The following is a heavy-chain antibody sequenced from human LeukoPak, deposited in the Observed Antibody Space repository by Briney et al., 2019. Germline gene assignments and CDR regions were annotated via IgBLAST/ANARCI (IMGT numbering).Heavy chain of an antibody. CDR2: IIPMFGTT. CDR1: GGTFSSYA. CDR3: ATGGEKDETFDY. D-gene: IGHD3-16*01. Sequence: GASVKVSCKASGGTFSSYAISWVRQAPGQGLEWMGGIIPMFGTTNYAQKFQGRVTITADEPTTTVYMELSSLRSADTAVYYCATGGEKDETFDYWGQGTLVTVSS. J-gene: IGHJ4*02. V-gene: IGHV1-69*13.